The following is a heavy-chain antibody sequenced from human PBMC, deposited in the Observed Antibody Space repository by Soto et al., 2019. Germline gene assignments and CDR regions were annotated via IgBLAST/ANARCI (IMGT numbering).Heavy chain of an antibody. D-gene: IGHD4-17*01. CDR3: ARLRGATTVTRDAFDI. CDR1: GGSISSYY. Sequence: NPSETLSLTCTVSGGSISSYYWSWIRQPPGKGLEWIGYIYYSGSTNYNPSLKSRVTISVDTSKNQFSLKLSSVTAADTAVYYCARLRGATTVTRDAFDIWGQGTRGTVS. V-gene: IGHV4-59*01. J-gene: IGHJ3*02. CDR2: IYYSGST.